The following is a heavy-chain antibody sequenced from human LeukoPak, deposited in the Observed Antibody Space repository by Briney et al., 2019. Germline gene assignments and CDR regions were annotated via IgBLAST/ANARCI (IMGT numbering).Heavy chain of an antibody. D-gene: IGHD6-19*01. J-gene: IGHJ4*02. V-gene: IGHV3-30*02. CDR3: AKEWTGIAVAGYFDY. CDR1: GFTFGSYG. Sequence: GGSLRLSCVASGFTFGSYGMHWVRQAPGKGLEWVAFIRYDGSNKYYADSVKGRFTISRDNSKNTLYLQMNSLRAEDTAVYYCAKEWTGIAVAGYFDYWGQRTLVTVSS. CDR2: IRYDGSNK.